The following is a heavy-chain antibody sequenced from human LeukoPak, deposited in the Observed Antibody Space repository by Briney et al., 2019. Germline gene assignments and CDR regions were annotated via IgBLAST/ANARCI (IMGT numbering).Heavy chain of an antibody. Sequence: ASGKLSCKASGYTFTTYDINWVRQATGQGLEWMGWMNPNSGNTGYAQKFQGRVTMTRNTSISTAFMELSGLRSADTAVYFCARRNTAMVAGLDYWGQGSLVSVCS. D-gene: IGHD5-18*01. CDR1: GYTFTTYD. CDR3: ARRNTAMVAGLDY. V-gene: IGHV1-8*01. J-gene: IGHJ4*02. CDR2: MNPNSGNT.